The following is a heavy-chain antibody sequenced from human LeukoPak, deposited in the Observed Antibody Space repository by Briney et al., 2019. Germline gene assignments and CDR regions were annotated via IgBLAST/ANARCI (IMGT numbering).Heavy chain of an antibody. CDR2: IRYDGSKR. D-gene: IGHD3-22*01. CDR1: GFTFSNYA. CDR3: ATERPDTSGSKIDY. V-gene: IGHV3-30*02. J-gene: IGHJ4*02. Sequence: GGSLRLSCAASGFTFSNYAMHWVRQAPGKGLEWVAFIRYDGSKRYYADSVNGRFTISRDNSKNPLYLQLNSLRAEDTAVYYCATERPDTSGSKIDYWGQGTLVTVSS.